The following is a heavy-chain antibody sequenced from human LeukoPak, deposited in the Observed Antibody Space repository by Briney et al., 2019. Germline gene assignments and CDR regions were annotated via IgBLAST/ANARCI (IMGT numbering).Heavy chain of an antibody. CDR2: VSSGSNAI. D-gene: IGHD1-20*01. V-gene: IGHV3-48*02. Sequence: GGSLRLSCAACGLTFNIHHMKWVRQAPGKSLECVSYVSSGSNAINYGESVKGRFNMYRDNAKRSLFLKINSLRDEDTAVYYCGRDRYNWGIDWWGQGTLVTVSS. J-gene: IGHJ4*02. CDR1: GLTFNIHH. CDR3: GRDRYNWGIDW.